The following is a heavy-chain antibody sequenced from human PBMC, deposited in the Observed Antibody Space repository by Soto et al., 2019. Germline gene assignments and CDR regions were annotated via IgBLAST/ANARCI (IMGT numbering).Heavy chain of an antibody. CDR1: GYTFAGYY. J-gene: IGHJ6*02. CDR2: INPNSGGT. Sequence: ASVKVSCKASGYTFAGYYMHWVRQAPGQGLEWMGWINPNSGGTNYAQKFQGWVTMTRDTSISTAYMELSRLRSDDTAVYYCARGDEVGATPYYYYYGMDVWGQGPTVTVSS. V-gene: IGHV1-2*04. CDR3: ARGDEVGATPYYYYYGMDV. D-gene: IGHD1-26*01.